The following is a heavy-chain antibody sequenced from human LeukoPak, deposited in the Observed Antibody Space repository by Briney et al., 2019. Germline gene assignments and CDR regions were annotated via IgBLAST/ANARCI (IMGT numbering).Heavy chain of an antibody. CDR3: ARVLGDWDRRLDY. Sequence: GGSLRLSCVASGFTFSSYGIHWVRQAPGKGLEWVAVIRYDGSEKYYADSVQGRFTISRDNSENTVYLEVNSLRAEDTAVYYCARVLGDWDRRLDYWGQGTLVTVSS. J-gene: IGHJ4*02. CDR2: IRYDGSEK. D-gene: IGHD3-16*01. CDR1: GFTFSSYG. V-gene: IGHV3-33*01.